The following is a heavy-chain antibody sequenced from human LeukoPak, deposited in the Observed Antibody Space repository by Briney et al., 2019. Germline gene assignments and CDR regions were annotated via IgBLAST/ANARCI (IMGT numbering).Heavy chain of an antibody. CDR1: GYTFTNYD. Sequence: ALVKVSCKASGYTFTNYDINWVRQATGQGLEWMGWMNPNSGNTGYAQKFQGRVTITRNTSITTTYMELSSLKSEDTAVYYCARRSAYGSGSYYVDYWGQGTLVTVSS. CDR2: MNPNSGNT. D-gene: IGHD3-10*01. V-gene: IGHV1-8*03. CDR3: ARRSAYGSGSYYVDY. J-gene: IGHJ4*02.